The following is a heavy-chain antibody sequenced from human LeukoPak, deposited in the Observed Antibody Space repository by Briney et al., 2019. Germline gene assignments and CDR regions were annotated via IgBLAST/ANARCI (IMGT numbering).Heavy chain of an antibody. Sequence: GGSLRLSCVVSGFPFSRSTMTWVRQPPGKGPEWVAKMKEDGTEIQYVDSVKGRFTISRDNAKSLLYLQMNSLRVEDTAVYYCATGGAPRGRFENWGQGTLVTVSS. CDR3: ATGGAPRGRFEN. CDR2: MKEDGTEI. V-gene: IGHV3-7*01. CDR1: GFPFSRST. J-gene: IGHJ4*02.